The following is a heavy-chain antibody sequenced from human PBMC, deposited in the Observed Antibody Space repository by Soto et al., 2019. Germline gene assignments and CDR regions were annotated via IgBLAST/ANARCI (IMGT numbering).Heavy chain of an antibody. D-gene: IGHD3-3*01. CDR2: IIPIFGST. V-gene: IGHV1-69*12. J-gene: IGHJ6*02. CDR3: ARGGLRFLDCAMDV. Sequence: QVQLVQSGAEVKNPGSSVKVSCKASGGTFSSYAISWVRQAPGQGLEWMGGIIPIFGSTNYAQKFQGRVTITADESTSTAYMELSSLRSEDTAVYYCARGGLRFLDCAMDVWGQGTTVTVSS. CDR1: GGTFSSYA.